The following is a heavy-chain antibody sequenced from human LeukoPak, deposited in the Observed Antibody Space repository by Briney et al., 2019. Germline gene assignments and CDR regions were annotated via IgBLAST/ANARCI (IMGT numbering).Heavy chain of an antibody. Sequence: GASVKVSCRASGYTFTSYYMHWVRQAPGQGLEWMGIINPSGGSTSYAQKFQGRVTMTRDTSTSTVYMELSSLRSEDTAVYYCARRTNWAIIDYWGQGTLVTVSS. CDR2: INPSGGST. CDR1: GYTFTSYY. D-gene: IGHD7-27*01. CDR3: ARRTNWAIIDY. J-gene: IGHJ4*02. V-gene: IGHV1-46*01.